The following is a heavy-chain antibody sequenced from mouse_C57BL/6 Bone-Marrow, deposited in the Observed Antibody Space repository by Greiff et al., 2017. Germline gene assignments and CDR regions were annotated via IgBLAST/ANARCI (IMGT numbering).Heavy chain of an antibody. CDR1: GFTFSDYG. J-gene: IGHJ4*01. CDR3: ARKGGVYYAMDY. CDR2: ISNLAYSI. V-gene: IGHV5-15*01. Sequence: EVHLVESGGGLVQPGGSLKLSCAASGFTFSDYGMAWVRQAPRKGPEWVAFISNLAYSIYYADTVTGRFTISRENAKNTLYLEMSSLRSEDTAMYYCARKGGVYYAMDYWGQGTSVTVSS.